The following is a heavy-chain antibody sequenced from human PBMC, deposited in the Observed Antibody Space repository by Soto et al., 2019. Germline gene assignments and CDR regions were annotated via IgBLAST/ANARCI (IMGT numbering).Heavy chain of an antibody. CDR3: ARDHSSWYAFDI. V-gene: IGHV3-7*05. J-gene: IGHJ3*02. Sequence: GESLKISCAASGFTFSSYWMSWVRQAPGKGLEWVANIKQDGSEKYYVDSVKGRFTISRDNAKNSLYLQMNSLRAEDTAVYYCARDHSSWYAFDIWGQGTMVTVSS. CDR2: IKQDGSEK. D-gene: IGHD6-13*01. CDR1: GFTFSSYW.